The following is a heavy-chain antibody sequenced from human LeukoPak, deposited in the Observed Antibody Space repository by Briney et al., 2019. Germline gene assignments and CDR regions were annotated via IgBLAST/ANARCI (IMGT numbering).Heavy chain of an antibody. CDR2: INPNSGGT. J-gene: IGHJ4*02. Sequence: ASVKVSCRASGYTFTGYYMHWVRQAPGQGLEWMGRINPNSGGTNYAQKFQGRVTMTRDTSTSTVYMELSSLRSEDTAVYYCARVLRIAVAPDYWGQGTLVTVSS. CDR3: ARVLRIAVAPDY. CDR1: GYTFTGYY. V-gene: IGHV1-2*06. D-gene: IGHD6-19*01.